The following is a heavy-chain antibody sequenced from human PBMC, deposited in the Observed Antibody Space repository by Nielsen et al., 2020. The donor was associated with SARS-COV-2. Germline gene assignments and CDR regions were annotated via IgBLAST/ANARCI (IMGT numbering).Heavy chain of an antibody. J-gene: IGHJ4*02. D-gene: IGHD3-16*01. CDR1: GFTFSSYG. CDR2: IWYDGSNK. V-gene: IGHV3-33*01. Sequence: GESLKISCAASGFTFSSYGMHGVRQAPGKGLEWVAVIWYDGSNKYYADSVKGRFTISRDNSKNTLYLQMNSLRAEDTAVYYCAREVGVYDYVWGEFDYWGQGTLVTVSS. CDR3: AREVGVYDYVWGEFDY.